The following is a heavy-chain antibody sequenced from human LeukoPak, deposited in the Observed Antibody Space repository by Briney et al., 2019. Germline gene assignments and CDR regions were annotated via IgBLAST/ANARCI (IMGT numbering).Heavy chain of an antibody. V-gene: IGHV4-59*11. D-gene: IGHD3-10*01. Sequence: SEPLSLTCTVSGGFFTTHYWSWIRQPPGKGLEWIGYISYIGSTNYNPSLKSRVTISIDTSKNEVSLMLTSVTAADTAVYYCASDSISINAFDAWGQGTMVTVSS. CDR3: ASDSISINAFDA. CDR2: ISYIGST. J-gene: IGHJ3*01. CDR1: GGFFTTHY.